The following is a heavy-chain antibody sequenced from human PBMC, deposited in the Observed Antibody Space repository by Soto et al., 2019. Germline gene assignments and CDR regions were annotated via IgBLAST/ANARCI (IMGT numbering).Heavy chain of an antibody. V-gene: IGHV4-61*01. D-gene: IGHD3-16*01. CDR2: MYYNGNI. CDR3: ASGGNWFDP. CDR1: GGSISSSSYY. J-gene: IGHJ5*02. Sequence: CTVSGGSISSSSYYWTWVRQSPEKGLEWIGYMYYNGNINYNPSLKSRVTISIDTSKNQFSLTLKSVTAADTAVYYCASGGNWFDPWGQGVLVTVSS.